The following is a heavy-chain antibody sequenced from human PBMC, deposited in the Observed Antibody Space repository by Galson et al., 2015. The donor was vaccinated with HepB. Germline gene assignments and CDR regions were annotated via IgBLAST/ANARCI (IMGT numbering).Heavy chain of an antibody. J-gene: IGHJ3*02. CDR3: AKDVGGERSGGYDAFDI. CDR1: GFTFSSYG. D-gene: IGHD5-12*01. CDR2: ISYDGSNK. Sequence: SLRLSCAASGFTFSSYGMHWVRQAPGKGLEWVAVISYDGSNKYYADSVKGRFTISRDNSKSTLYLQMNSLRAEDTAVYYCAKDVGGERSGGYDAFDIWGQGTMVTVSS. V-gene: IGHV3-30*18.